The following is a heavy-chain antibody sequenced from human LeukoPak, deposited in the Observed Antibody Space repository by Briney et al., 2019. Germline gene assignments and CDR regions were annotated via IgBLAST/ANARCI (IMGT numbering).Heavy chain of an antibody. Sequence: PSGTLSLTCAVSGVSISSSNWWSGVRQPPGQGLEWIGEIYHSGSTNYNPSLKSRVTISVDKSKNQFSLKLSSVTAADTAVYYCARDRIVVVPYYYYGMDVWGKGTTVTVSS. J-gene: IGHJ6*04. V-gene: IGHV4-4*02. CDR3: ARDRIVVVPYYYYGMDV. CDR1: GVSISSSNW. D-gene: IGHD2-2*01. CDR2: IYHSGST.